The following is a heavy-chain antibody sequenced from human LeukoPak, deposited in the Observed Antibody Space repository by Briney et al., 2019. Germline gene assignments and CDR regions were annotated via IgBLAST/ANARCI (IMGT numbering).Heavy chain of an antibody. CDR2: ISYTGTYI. CDR1: AFILNAYN. CDR3: AKDTTYYDFWSGYSIARTGLASESYFDY. Sequence: PGGSLRLSCAASAFILNAYNMNWVRQAPGKGLEWVSSISYTGTYIYYADSVKGRFTISRDNSKNTLYLQMNSLRAEDTAVYYCAKDTTYYDFWSGYSIARTGLASESYFDYWGQGTLVTVSS. V-gene: IGHV3-21*01. D-gene: IGHD3-3*01. J-gene: IGHJ4*02.